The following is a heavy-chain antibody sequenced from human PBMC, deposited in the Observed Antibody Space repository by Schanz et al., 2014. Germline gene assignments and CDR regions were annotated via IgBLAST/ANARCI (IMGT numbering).Heavy chain of an antibody. CDR1: GFSFSKYG. CDR2: ISGSGRDT. J-gene: IGHJ4*02. D-gene: IGHD4-4*01. V-gene: IGHV3-21*01. Sequence: VQLVESGGGVVQPGRSLRLSCAGSGFSFSKYGMHWVRQAPGKGLEWFSAISGSGRDTYYAASVEGRFTISRDVAKNTLYLQMFSLRAEDMGVYYCAGGKTTGLAYWGQGTQVAVSS. CDR3: AGGKTTGLAY.